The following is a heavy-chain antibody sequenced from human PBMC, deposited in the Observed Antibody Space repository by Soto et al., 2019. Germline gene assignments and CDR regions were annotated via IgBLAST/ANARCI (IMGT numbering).Heavy chain of an antibody. CDR3: ARRGPGTYFDY. CDR1: GFTFDSYS. V-gene: IGHV3-23*01. CDR2: ISGSGDST. Sequence: GGSLRLSCAASGFTFDSYSMNWVRQAPGKGLEWVSVISGSGDSTYYADSVKGRFTISRDNSKNTLYLQMNSLRTEDTAVYYCARRGPGTYFDYWGQGTLVTAPQ. J-gene: IGHJ4*02. D-gene: IGHD6-13*01.